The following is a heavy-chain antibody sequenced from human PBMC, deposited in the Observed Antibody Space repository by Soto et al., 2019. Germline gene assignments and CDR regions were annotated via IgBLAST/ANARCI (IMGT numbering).Heavy chain of an antibody. V-gene: IGHV1-18*01. J-gene: IGHJ4*02. CDR1: GYTFTSYG. D-gene: IGHD2-2*02. Sequence: ASVEVSCKXSGYTFTSYGISWVRQAPGQGLEWMGWISAYNGNTNYAQKLQGRVTMTTDTSTSTAYMELRSLRSDDTAVYYCARNRHCSSTSCYTSLDYWGQGTLVTVSS. CDR2: ISAYNGNT. CDR3: ARNRHCSSTSCYTSLDY.